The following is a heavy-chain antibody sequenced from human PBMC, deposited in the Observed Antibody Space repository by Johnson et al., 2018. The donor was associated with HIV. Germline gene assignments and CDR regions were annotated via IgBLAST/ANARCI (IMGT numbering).Heavy chain of an antibody. J-gene: IGHJ3*02. CDR1: GFTSDDYA. Sequence: QMQLVESGGGVVRPGGSLRLSCVASGFTSDDYAMSWVRQAPGKGLEWVAFTQYDGSNKYYADSVKGRFTISRDIAKNSLYLQMSGLRAEDTAVYYCARVRASGWGSYPNDAFDIWGQGTMVTVSS. V-gene: IGHV3-30*02. D-gene: IGHD3-16*02. CDR3: ARVRASGWGSYPNDAFDI. CDR2: TQYDGSNK.